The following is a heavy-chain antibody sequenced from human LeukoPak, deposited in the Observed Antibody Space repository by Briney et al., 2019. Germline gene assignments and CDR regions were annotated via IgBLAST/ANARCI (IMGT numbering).Heavy chain of an antibody. CDR1: GLTVSSNY. Sequence: GGSLRLSCAASGLTVSSNYMSWVRQAPGKGLEWVANIKQDGSEKYYVDSVKGRFTISRDNAKNSLYLQMNSLRAEDTAVYYCARVASSGWAFDAFDIWGQGTMVTVSS. J-gene: IGHJ3*02. V-gene: IGHV3-7*01. CDR3: ARVASSGWAFDAFDI. CDR2: IKQDGSEK. D-gene: IGHD6-19*01.